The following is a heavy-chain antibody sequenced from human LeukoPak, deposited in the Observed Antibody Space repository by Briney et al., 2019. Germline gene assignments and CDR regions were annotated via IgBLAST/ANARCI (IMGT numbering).Heavy chain of an antibody. Sequence: GGSLRLSCAASGFTFSDYYMSWIRQAPGKGLEWVGRIESKTDGGTTDYAAPVKGRFTISRDDSTNTLYLQTNSLKSEDTAVYYCTTYGSGRKFDYWGQGILVTVSS. CDR2: IESKTDGGTT. V-gene: IGHV3-15*04. D-gene: IGHD3-10*01. CDR3: TTYGSGRKFDY. J-gene: IGHJ4*02. CDR1: GFTFSDYY.